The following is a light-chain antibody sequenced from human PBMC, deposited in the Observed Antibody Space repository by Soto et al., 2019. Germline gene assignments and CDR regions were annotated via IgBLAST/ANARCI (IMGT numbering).Light chain of an antibody. CDR3: CSYAGSSAYV. CDR2: DVS. CDR1: SSDVGGYNH. V-gene: IGLV2-11*01. Sequence: QSALTQPRSVSGSPGQSVTISCTGTSSDVGGYNHVSWYQQNPGEAPKVMIFDVSKRPSGVPDRLSGSKSDNTASLTISGLQAEDEADYYCCSYAGSSAYVFGAGTQLTVL. J-gene: IGLJ7*01.